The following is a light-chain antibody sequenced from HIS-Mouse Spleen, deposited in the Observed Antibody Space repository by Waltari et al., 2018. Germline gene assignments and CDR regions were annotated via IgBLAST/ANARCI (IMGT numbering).Light chain of an antibody. CDR3: QSADSSGTYSVV. Sequence: SPGQTARITCSGDALPKQYAYWYQQKPGQAPVLGIYKDSERPSGIPERFSGSSSGTTVTLTISGVQAEDEADYYCQSADSSGTYSVVFGGGTKLTVL. CDR2: KDS. CDR1: ALPKQY. V-gene: IGLV3-25*03. J-gene: IGLJ2*01.